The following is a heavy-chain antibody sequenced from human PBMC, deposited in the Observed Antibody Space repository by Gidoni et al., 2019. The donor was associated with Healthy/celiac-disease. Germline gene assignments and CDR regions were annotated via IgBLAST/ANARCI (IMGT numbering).Heavy chain of an antibody. Sequence: QLQLQESGPGLVKPSETLSLTCTVSGGSISSSSYYWGWIRQPPGKGLEWIGSIYYSGSTYYNPSLKSRVTISVDTSKNQFSLKLSSVTAADTAVYYCARWREAPLALRGFDPWGQGTLVTVSS. CDR3: ARWREAPLALRGFDP. CDR2: IYYSGST. J-gene: IGHJ5*02. CDR1: GGSISSSSYY. V-gene: IGHV4-39*01.